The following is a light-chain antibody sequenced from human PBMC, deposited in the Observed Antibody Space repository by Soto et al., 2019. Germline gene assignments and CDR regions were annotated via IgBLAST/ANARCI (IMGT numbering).Light chain of an antibody. CDR1: QSITSW. CDR2: KAT. CDR3: QQYNSYPRT. V-gene: IGKV1-5*03. Sequence: DIQMTQSPSTLSTSVGDSVPITCRASQSITSWLAWYQQKPGKSPTLLIYKATSLQSGVPSRFSGSGSGTDFTLTISSLQPDDFAAYYCQQYNSYPRTFGQGTQVEIK. J-gene: IGKJ1*01.